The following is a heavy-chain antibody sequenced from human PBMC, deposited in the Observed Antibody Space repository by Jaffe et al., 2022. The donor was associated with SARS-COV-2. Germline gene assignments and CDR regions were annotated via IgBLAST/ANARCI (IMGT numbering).Heavy chain of an antibody. Sequence: QLQLQESGPGLVKPSETLSLTCTVSGGSISSSSYYWGWIRQPPGKGLEWIGSIYYSGSTYYNPSLKSRVTISVDTSKNQFSLKLSSVTAADTAVYYCASRVVVAAIPSYYYYYGMDVWGQGTTVTVSS. CDR3: ASRVVVAAIPSYYYYYGMDV. V-gene: IGHV4-39*01. J-gene: IGHJ6*02. CDR1: GGSISSSSYY. D-gene: IGHD2-15*01. CDR2: IYYSGST.